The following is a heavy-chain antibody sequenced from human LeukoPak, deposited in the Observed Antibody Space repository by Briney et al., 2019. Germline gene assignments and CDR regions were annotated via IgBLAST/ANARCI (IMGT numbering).Heavy chain of an antibody. Sequence: PGGSLRLSCAASGFTFSSYGMNWVRQAPGKGLEWVSSISSASSYIKYADSLEGRFTISRDNARNSLYLQMNSLRAEDTAVYYCARDSVGATWADYWGQGTLVTVSS. CDR2: ISSASSYI. CDR1: GFTFSSYG. V-gene: IGHV3-21*01. D-gene: IGHD3-16*01. CDR3: ARDSVGATWADY. J-gene: IGHJ4*02.